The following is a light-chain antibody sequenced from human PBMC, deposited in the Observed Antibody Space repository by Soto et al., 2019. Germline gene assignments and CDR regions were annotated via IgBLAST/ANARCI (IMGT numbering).Light chain of an antibody. CDR3: CSYAGSYTWV. CDR1: NSDVGAYKF. Sequence: QAVLTQPRSVSGSPGQSVTISCTGSNSDVGAYKFVSWLQHNPGEAPKVMIYDVTQRPSGVPGRFSGTRPGNTASLTISGLQAEDEADYYCCSYAGSYTWVFGSGTKVTLL. J-gene: IGLJ1*01. V-gene: IGLV2-11*01. CDR2: DVT.